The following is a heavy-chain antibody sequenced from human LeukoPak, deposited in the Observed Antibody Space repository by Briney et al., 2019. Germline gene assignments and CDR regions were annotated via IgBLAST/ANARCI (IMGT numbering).Heavy chain of an antibody. CDR3: ARAGPRRDGYNADY. Sequence: SETLSLTCTVSGDSINSRSYYWDWIRQPPGKGLEWIGFILSSGSTYYNPSLKSRVTISADTSNNQFSLKLNSVTAADTAVYYCARAGPRRDGYNADYWGQGTLVTVSS. CDR1: GDSINSRSYY. D-gene: IGHD5-24*01. V-gene: IGHV4-61*05. J-gene: IGHJ4*02. CDR2: ILSSGST.